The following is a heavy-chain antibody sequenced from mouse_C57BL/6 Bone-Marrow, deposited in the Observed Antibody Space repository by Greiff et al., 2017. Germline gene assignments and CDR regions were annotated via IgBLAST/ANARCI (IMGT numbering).Heavy chain of an antibody. CDR1: GFTFSDFY. CDR2: SRNKANDYTT. CDR3: ARDYYGSPFAY. V-gene: IGHV7-1*01. D-gene: IGHD1-1*01. J-gene: IGHJ3*01. Sequence: EVNLVESGGGLVQSGRSLRLSCATSGFTFSDFYMEWVRQAPGKGLEWIAASRNKANDYTTEYSASVKGRFIVSRDISQSILYLQMNALRAEDTAIYYCARDYYGSPFAYWGQGTLVTVSA.